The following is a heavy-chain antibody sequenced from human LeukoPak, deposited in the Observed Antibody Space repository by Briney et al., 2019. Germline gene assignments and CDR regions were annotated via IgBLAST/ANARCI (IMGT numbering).Heavy chain of an antibody. CDR1: GFTVSSNY. V-gene: IGHV3-66*01. CDR3: ATAYYYDGLSDY. CDR2: IYSGGST. Sequence: GGSLRLSCAASGFTVSSNYMSWVRQAPGKGLEWVSVIYSGGSTYYADSVKGRFTISRDNSKNTLYLQMNSPRAEDTAVYYCATAYYYDGLSDYWGQGTLVTVSS. D-gene: IGHD3-10*01. J-gene: IGHJ4*02.